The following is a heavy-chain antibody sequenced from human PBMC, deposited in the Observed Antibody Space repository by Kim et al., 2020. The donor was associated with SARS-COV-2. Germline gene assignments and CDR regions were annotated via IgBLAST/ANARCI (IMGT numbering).Heavy chain of an antibody. Sequence: GGSTHYADSVKGRFTISRNNSKTTLYLKMSSLRAEDTAVYYFVKRWELDYWGQGTLVTVSS. V-gene: IGHV3-64D*09. D-gene: IGHD1-26*01. CDR3: VKRWELDY. CDR2: GGST. J-gene: IGHJ4*02.